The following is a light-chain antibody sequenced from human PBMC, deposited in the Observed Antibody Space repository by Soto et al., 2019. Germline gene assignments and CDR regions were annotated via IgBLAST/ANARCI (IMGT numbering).Light chain of an antibody. Sequence: QSALTRPASVSGSPGQSITISCTGTSSDVGGYNYGSWYQQHPGKAPKLMIYEVSNRPSGVSNRFSGSKSGNTASLTISGLQAEDEADYYCSSYTSSSTWVFGVGTMLTVL. V-gene: IGLV2-14*01. CDR1: SSDVGGYNY. J-gene: IGLJ3*02. CDR3: SSYTSSSTWV. CDR2: EVS.